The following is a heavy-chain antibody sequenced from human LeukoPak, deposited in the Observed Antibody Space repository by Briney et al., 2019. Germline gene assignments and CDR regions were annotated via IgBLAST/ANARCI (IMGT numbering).Heavy chain of an antibody. V-gene: IGHV3-74*01. CDR1: GFTFSSYW. J-gene: IGHJ6*03. CDR2: INSDGSST. D-gene: IGHD4-11*01. CDR3: AKGTVHYYYYMDV. Sequence: TGGSLRLSCAASGFTFSSYWMHWVRQAPGKGLVWVSRINSDGSSTSYADSVKGRFTISRDNSKNTLYLQMNSLRAEDTAVYYCAKGTVHYYYYMDVWGKGTTVTVSS.